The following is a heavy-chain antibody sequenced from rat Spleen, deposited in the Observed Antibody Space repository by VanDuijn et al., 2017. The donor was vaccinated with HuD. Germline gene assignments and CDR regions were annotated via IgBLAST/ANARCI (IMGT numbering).Heavy chain of an antibody. J-gene: IGHJ1*01. CDR1: GFSLTTYT. Sequence: QVQLKETGPDLVQLTQTLSITCTVSGFSLTTYTVHWVRQPPGKGLEWMGAMWNGGGTDYNSAFKSRLTISKDTSKSQVFLKMNSLQTDDTAKYFCARQTLWVSDWYFDFWGPGTMVTVSS. D-gene: IGHD1-7*01. CDR3: ARQTLWVSDWYFDF. V-gene: IGHV2-64*01. CDR2: MWNGGGT.